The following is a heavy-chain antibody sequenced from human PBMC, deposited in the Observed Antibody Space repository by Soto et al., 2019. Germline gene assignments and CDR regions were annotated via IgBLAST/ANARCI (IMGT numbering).Heavy chain of an antibody. CDR3: ARDQHSSGFWSVDLYYYYGMDV. V-gene: IGHV3-21*01. Sequence: SGGSLRLSCAASGFTFSSYSMNWVRQAPGKGLEWVSSISSSSSYIYYADSVKGRFTISRDNAKNSLYLQMNSLRAEDTAVYYCARDQHSSGFWSVDLYYYYGMDVWGQGTTVTVSS. J-gene: IGHJ6*02. CDR1: GFTFSSYS. CDR2: ISSSSSYI. D-gene: IGHD3-3*01.